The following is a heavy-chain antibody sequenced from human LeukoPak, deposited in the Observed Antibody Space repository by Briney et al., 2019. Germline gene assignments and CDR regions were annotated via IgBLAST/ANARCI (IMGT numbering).Heavy chain of an antibody. CDR2: ISYDGSNK. J-gene: IGHJ4*02. CDR3: AREINDFWSGYYWGYFDY. CDR1: GFTFSSYA. Sequence: GRSLRLSCAASGFTFSSYAMHWVRQAPGKGLEWVAVISYDGSNKYYADSVKGRFTISRDNAKNSLYLQMNSLRAEDTAVYYCAREINDFWSGYYWGYFDYWGQGTLVTVSS. V-gene: IGHV3-30-3*01. D-gene: IGHD3-3*01.